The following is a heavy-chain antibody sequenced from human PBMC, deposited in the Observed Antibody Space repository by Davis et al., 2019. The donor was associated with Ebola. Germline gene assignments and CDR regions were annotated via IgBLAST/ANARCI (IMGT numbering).Heavy chain of an antibody. Sequence: GGSLRLSCAASGFTFSNYAMNWVRQAPGKGLEWVSVLSDSGDSTYYADSVKRRFTISRDNSKNTLYLQMNSLRVEDTAVYYCARDPPYNWNDEGAFDIWGQGTMVTVSS. CDR3: ARDPPYNWNDEGAFDI. CDR2: LSDSGDST. J-gene: IGHJ3*02. D-gene: IGHD1-20*01. CDR1: GFTFSNYA. V-gene: IGHV3-23*01.